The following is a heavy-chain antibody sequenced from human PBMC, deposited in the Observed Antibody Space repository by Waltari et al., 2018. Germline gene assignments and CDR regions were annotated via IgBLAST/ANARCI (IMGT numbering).Heavy chain of an antibody. CDR2: INHSGST. Sequence: QVQLQQWGAGLLKPSETLSLTCAVYGGSCSGYYWSWIRQPPGKGLEWIGEINHSGSTNYTPSLKSRVTISVDTSKNQFSLKLSSVTAADTAVYYCARVRRVAAAGGWFDPWGQGTLVTVSS. J-gene: IGHJ5*02. V-gene: IGHV4-34*01. CDR3: ARVRRVAAAGGWFDP. CDR1: GGSCSGYY. D-gene: IGHD6-13*01.